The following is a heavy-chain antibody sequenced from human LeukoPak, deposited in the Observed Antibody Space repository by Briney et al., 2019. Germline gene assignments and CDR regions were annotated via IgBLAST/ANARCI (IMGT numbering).Heavy chain of an antibody. J-gene: IGHJ4*02. CDR1: GFTFSSYW. V-gene: IGHV3-7*03. CDR3: AREAPGWYSSSWFDY. D-gene: IGHD6-13*01. Sequence: GGSLRLSCAASGFTFSSYWMSWVRQAPGKGLEWVANIKQDGSEKYYVDSVKGRFTISRDNAKNSLYLQMNSLRAEDTAVYYCAREAPGWYSSSWFDYWGQGTLVTVSS. CDR2: IKQDGSEK.